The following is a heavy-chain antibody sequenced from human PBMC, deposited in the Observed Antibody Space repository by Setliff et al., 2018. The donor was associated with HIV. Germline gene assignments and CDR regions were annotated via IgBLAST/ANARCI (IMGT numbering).Heavy chain of an antibody. Sequence: SETLSLTCTVSGGSISSNSYYWGWIRQPPGKGLEWIGSIYHSGRTYYNPSLKSRVTISVDTSKNQFSLKLTSVTAADTAVYYCARDQPQDYDSLTGYYTGRYFDYWGRGTLVT. J-gene: IGHJ4*02. CDR3: ARDQPQDYDSLTGYYTGRYFDY. CDR2: IYHSGRT. CDR1: GGSISSNSYY. V-gene: IGHV4-39*07. D-gene: IGHD3-9*01.